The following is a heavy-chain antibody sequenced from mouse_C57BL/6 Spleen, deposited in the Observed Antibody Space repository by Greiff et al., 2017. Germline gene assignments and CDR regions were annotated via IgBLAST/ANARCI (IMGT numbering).Heavy chain of an antibody. V-gene: IGHV1-26*01. CDR3: ARSVYDGYYDAVDY. Sequence: VQLQQSGPDLVKPGASVKISCKASGYTFTDYYMNWVKQSHGKSLEWIGDINPNNGGTSYNQKFKGKATLTVDKSYSTAYMELRGLRSVDSAVYYCARSVYDGYYDAVDYWGQGTSVTVSS. CDR2: INPNNGGT. J-gene: IGHJ4*01. CDR1: GYTFTDYY. D-gene: IGHD2-3*01.